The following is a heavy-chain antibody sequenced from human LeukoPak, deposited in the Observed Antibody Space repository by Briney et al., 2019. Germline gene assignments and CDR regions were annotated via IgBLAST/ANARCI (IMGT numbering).Heavy chain of an antibody. J-gene: IGHJ4*02. CDR3: ARDLGGSYNDY. V-gene: IGHV1-46*01. Sequence: ASVKVSCKASEYTXTTYYMHWVRQAPGQGLEWMGVINPRGGSPTYAQKFQGRVTMTTVTSTSTVYMELSSLRIEDTALYYCARDLGGSYNDYWGQGTLVTVSS. CDR2: INPRGGSP. D-gene: IGHD1-26*01. CDR1: EYTXTTYY.